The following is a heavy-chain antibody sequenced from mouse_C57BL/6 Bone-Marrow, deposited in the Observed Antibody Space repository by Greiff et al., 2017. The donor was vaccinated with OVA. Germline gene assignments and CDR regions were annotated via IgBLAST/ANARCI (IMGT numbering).Heavy chain of an antibody. CDR1: GYTFTSYG. V-gene: IGHV1-81*01. CDR2: IYPRSGNT. CDR3: ARGDYYAMDY. Sequence: VMLVESGAELARPGASVKLSCKASGYTFTSYGISWVKQRTGQGLEWIGEIYPRSGNTYYNEKFKGKATLTADKSSSTAYMELRSLTSEDSAVYFCARGDYYAMDYWGQGTSVTVSS. J-gene: IGHJ4*01.